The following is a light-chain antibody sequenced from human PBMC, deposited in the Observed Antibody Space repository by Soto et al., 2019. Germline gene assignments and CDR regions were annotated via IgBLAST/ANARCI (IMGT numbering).Light chain of an antibody. CDR2: DEY. CDR3: QKSDRTHLT. J-gene: IGKJ4*01. V-gene: IGKV1-33*01. CDR1: QDIRKY. Sequence: GDRVTITCQATQDIRKYLNWYQQKPGKAPKIMIYDEYSLETGVKSRFSGSGSGTDFTLTIRSMQPEEFATYYCQKSDRTHLTCGGGNKVDI.